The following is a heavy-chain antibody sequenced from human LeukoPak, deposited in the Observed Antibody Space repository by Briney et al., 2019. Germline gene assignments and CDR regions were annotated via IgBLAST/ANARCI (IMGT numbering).Heavy chain of an antibody. V-gene: IGHV3-7*01. D-gene: IGHD3-16*02. CDR1: GFTFSSYW. CDR2: IKQDGSEK. Sequence: GSLRLSCAASGFTFSSYWMSWVRQAPGKGLEWVANIKQDGSEKYYVDSVKGRFTISRDNAKNSLYLQMNSLRAEDTAVYYCARVSMITFGGVIASSVDYYYYMDVWGKGTTVTVSS. J-gene: IGHJ6*03. CDR3: ARVSMITFGGVIASSVDYYYYMDV.